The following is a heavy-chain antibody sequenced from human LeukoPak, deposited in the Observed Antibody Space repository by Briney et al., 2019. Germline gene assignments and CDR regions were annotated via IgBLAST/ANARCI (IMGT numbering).Heavy chain of an antibody. J-gene: IGHJ4*02. Sequence: GASVKVSCKASGYTFTSYYMHWVRQAPGQGLEWMGIINPSGGSTSYAQKFQGRVTMTRDTPTSTVYMELSSLRSEDTAVYYCARDHSTLLWFGELQFPDYWGQGTLVTVSS. CDR1: GYTFTSYY. CDR2: INPSGGST. CDR3: ARDHSTLLWFGELQFPDY. V-gene: IGHV1-46*01. D-gene: IGHD3-10*01.